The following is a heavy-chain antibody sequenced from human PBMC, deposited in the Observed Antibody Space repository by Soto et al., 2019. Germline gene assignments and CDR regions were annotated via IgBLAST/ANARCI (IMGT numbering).Heavy chain of an antibody. Sequence: SETRSLTCTVSGGSISSYYWSWIRQPPGKGLEWIGYIYYSGSTNYNPSLKSRVTISVDTSKNQFSLKLSSVTAADTAVYYCARDLAEAAALRCFDPWGPRTLVTVSS. CDR3: ARDLAEAAALRCFDP. J-gene: IGHJ5*02. CDR1: GGSISSYY. V-gene: IGHV4-59*01. CDR2: IYYSGST. D-gene: IGHD3-3*01.